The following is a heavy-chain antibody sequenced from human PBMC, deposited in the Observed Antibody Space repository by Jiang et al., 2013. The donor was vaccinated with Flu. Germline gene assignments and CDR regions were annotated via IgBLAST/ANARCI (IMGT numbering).Heavy chain of an antibody. CDR1: GGSISSYY. J-gene: IGHJ4*02. CDR3: ARQPGPMRHIDY. V-gene: IGHV4-59*08. CDR2: IYYSGST. Sequence: PSETLSLTCTVSGGSISSYYWSWIRQPPGKGLEWIGYIYYSGSTNYNPSLKSRVTISVDTSKNQFSLKLSSVTAADTAVYYCARQPGPMRHIDYWGQGTLVTVSS.